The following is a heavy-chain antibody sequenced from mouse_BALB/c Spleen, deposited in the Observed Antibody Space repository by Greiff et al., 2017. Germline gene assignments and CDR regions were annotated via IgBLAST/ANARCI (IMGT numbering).Heavy chain of an antibody. D-gene: IGHD1-2*01. Sequence: EVKLVESGGGLVKPGGSLKLSCAASGFSFSSYAMSWVRQSPEKRLEWVAEISSGGSYTYYPDTVTGRFTISRDNAKNTLYLEMSSLRSEDTAMYYCARPATGAMDYWGQGTSVTVSS. CDR2: ISSGGSYT. CDR3: ARPATGAMDY. V-gene: IGHV5-9-4*01. CDR1: GFSFSSYA. J-gene: IGHJ4*01.